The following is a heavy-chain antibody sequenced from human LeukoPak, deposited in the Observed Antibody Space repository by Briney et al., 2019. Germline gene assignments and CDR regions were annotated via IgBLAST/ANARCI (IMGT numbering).Heavy chain of an antibody. V-gene: IGHV1-2*02. CDR2: INPNSGGT. J-gene: IGHJ4*02. CDR1: GYTLTGYY. Sequence: ASVKVSCKASGYTLTGYYMHWVRQAPGQGLEWMGWINPNSGGTNYAQKFQGRVTMTRDTSISTAYMELSRLRSDDTAVYYCARIADSSGYYSLFDYWGQGTLVTVSS. CDR3: ARIADSSGYYSLFDY. D-gene: IGHD3-22*01.